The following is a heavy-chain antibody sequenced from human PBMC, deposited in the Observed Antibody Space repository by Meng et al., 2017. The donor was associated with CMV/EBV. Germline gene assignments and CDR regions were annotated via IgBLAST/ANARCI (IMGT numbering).Heavy chain of an antibody. D-gene: IGHD2-21*02. CDR2: IYYSGST. J-gene: IGHJ4*02. CDR1: GGSISSGYYY. Sequence: HVQLQESRPGLVKPSQTLSLTCTVSGGSISSGYYYWSWIRQPPGKGLEWIGYIYYSGSTYYTPSLKSRVTISVDTSKNQFSLKLSSVTAADTAVYYCAREGDNPFDYWGQGTLVTVSS. V-gene: IGHV4-30-4*08. CDR3: AREGDNPFDY.